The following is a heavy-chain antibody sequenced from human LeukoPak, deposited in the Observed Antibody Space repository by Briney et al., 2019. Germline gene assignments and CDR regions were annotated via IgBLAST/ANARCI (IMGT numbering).Heavy chain of an antibody. V-gene: IGHV3-7*05. CDR1: GFTFSSYW. J-gene: IGHJ3*01. D-gene: IGHD6-13*01. CDR3: ARVLTGIAAAGTDAFDV. CDR2: INQDGSEK. Sequence: GGSLRLSCAASGFTFSSYWVTWVRQAPGKGLGWVANINQDGSEKYYVDSVKGRFTISRDNAKNSLSLQMNSLAVEDTAVYYCARVLTGIAAAGTDAFDVWGQGTTVTVSS.